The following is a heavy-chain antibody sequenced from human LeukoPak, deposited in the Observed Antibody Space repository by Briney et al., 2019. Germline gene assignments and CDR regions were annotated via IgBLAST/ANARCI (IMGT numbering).Heavy chain of an antibody. CDR3: ARRKTGTMEDY. D-gene: IGHD1-7*01. Sequence: KLSETLSLNCAVSGGSISSSSYYWGWVRQPPGKGLEWIGTINYSGNTYYNPSLKSRVTISVDTSKSQFSLKLSSVTAADTAVYYCARRKTGTMEDYWGQGTLVTVSS. V-gene: IGHV4-39*01. J-gene: IGHJ4*02. CDR2: INYSGNT. CDR1: GGSISSSSYY.